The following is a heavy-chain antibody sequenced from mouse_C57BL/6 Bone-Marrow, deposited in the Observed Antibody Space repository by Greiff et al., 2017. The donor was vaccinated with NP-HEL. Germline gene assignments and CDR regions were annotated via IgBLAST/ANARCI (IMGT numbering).Heavy chain of an antibody. Sequence: EVMLVESGGGLVKPGGSLKLSCAASGFTFSSYAMSWVRQTPEKRLEWVATISDGGCYTYYPDNVKGRFTISRDNAKNNLYLQMSHLKSEDTAMYYCARGLYGSSSAWFAYWGQGTLVTVSA. V-gene: IGHV5-4*03. CDR2: ISDGGCYT. CDR1: GFTFSSYA. D-gene: IGHD1-1*01. CDR3: ARGLYGSSSAWFAY. J-gene: IGHJ3*01.